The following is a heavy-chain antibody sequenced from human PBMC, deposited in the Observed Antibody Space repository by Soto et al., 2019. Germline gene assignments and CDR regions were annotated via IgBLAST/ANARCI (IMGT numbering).Heavy chain of an antibody. CDR3: ARISQWLVPSYYYYGMDV. Sequence: ASVKVSCKASGGTFSSYAISWVRQAPGQGLEWMGGITPIFGTANYAQKFQGRVTITADESTSTAYMELSSLRSEDTAVYYCARISQWLVPSYYYYGMDVWGQGTTVTVSS. V-gene: IGHV1-69*13. CDR2: ITPIFGTA. CDR1: GGTFSSYA. J-gene: IGHJ6*02. D-gene: IGHD6-19*01.